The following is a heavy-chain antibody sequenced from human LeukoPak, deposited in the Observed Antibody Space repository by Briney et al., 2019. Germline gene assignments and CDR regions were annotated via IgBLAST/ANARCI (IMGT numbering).Heavy chain of an antibody. CDR1: GGSFNNYY. D-gene: IGHD3-10*01. Sequence: SETLSLTCAVYGGSFNNYYWTWIRQPPGKGLEWIGEINHSGSTNCNPSLKSRVTISVDTSKNQFSLKLSSVTAADTAVYYCARVRITMVRGVIHLYYYYYMDVWGKGTTVTVSS. J-gene: IGHJ6*03. CDR2: INHSGST. CDR3: ARVRITMVRGVIHLYYYYYMDV. V-gene: IGHV4-34*01.